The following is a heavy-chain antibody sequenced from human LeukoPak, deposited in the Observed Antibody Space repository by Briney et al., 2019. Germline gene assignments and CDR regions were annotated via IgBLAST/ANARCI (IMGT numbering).Heavy chain of an antibody. V-gene: IGHV3-7*01. Sequence: GGSLRLSCEASGFTFSSYWMSWVRQAPGKGLEWVANIKQDGSEKYYVDSVKGRFTISRDNAKNSLYLQMNSLRAEDTAVYYCARGYSGSYWGQGTLVTVSS. CDR2: IKQDGSEK. J-gene: IGHJ4*02. CDR1: GFTFSSYW. CDR3: ARGYSGSY. D-gene: IGHD1-26*01.